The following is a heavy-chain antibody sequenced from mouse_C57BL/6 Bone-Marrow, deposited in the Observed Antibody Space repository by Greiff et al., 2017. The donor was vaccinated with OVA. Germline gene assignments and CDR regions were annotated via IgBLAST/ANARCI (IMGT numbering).Heavy chain of an antibody. CDR3: AKVLITTVVAHWYFDV. Sequence: QVQLQQSGAELVKPGASVKISCKASGYAFSSYWMNWVKQRPGKGLEWIGQIYPGDGDTNYNGKFKGKATLTADKYSSTAYMQLSSLTSEDSAVYFCAKVLITTVVAHWYFDVWGTVTTVTVSS. CDR2: IYPGDGDT. V-gene: IGHV1-80*01. J-gene: IGHJ1*03. CDR1: GYAFSSYW. D-gene: IGHD1-1*01.